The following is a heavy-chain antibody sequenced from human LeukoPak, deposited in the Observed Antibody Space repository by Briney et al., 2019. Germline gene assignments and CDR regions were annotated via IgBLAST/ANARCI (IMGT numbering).Heavy chain of an antibody. CDR3: ARARNNYDSSGYSALDY. CDR1: GFTFSSFG. Sequence: GRSLRLSCAASGFTFSSFGMHWVRQAPGKGLEWVAVIWYDGSNKYHADSVKGRFTISRDNSQSTLYLQMNSLRAEDTAVYYCARARNNYDSSGYSALDYWGQGTLVTVSS. J-gene: IGHJ4*02. CDR2: IWYDGSNK. V-gene: IGHV3-33*01. D-gene: IGHD3-22*01.